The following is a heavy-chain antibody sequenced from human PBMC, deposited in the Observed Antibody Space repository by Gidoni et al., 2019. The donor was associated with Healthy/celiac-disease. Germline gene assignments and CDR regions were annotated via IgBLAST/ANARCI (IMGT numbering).Heavy chain of an antibody. CDR2: IYYSGST. CDR3: ARHVGQLEGHGWFDP. D-gene: IGHD6-6*01. Sequence: IGSIYYSGSTYYNPSLKSRVTISVDTSKNQFSLKLSSVTAADTAVYYCARHVGQLEGHGWFDPWGQGTLVTVSS. J-gene: IGHJ5*02. V-gene: IGHV4-39*01.